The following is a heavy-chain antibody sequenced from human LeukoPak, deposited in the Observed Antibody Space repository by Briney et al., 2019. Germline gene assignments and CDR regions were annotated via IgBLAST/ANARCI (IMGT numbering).Heavy chain of an antibody. CDR1: GGSFSGYY. J-gene: IGHJ5*02. Sequence: SETLSLTCAVYGGSFSGYYWSWIRQPPGKGLEWIGEINHSGSTNYNPSLKSRVTISVDTSMNQFSLKLSSVTAADTAVYYCARGRSSGWYNNWFDPWGQGTLVTVSS. CDR2: INHSGST. CDR3: ARGRSSGWYNNWFDP. V-gene: IGHV4-34*01. D-gene: IGHD6-19*01.